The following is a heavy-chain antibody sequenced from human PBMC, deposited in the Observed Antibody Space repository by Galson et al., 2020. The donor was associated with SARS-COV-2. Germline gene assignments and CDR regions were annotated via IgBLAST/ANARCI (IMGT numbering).Heavy chain of an antibody. CDR3: AKDRGGLHEGFFDY. D-gene: IGHD4-4*01. J-gene: IGHJ4*02. V-gene: IGHV3-43*01. CDR2: ISWDGGST. CDR1: GFTFDDYT. Sequence: GGSLRLSCVASGFTFDDYTMHWVRQAPGKGLEWVSLISWDGGSTYYADSVKGRFTISRDNSKNSLYLQMNSLRTEDTALYYCAKDRGGLHEGFFDYWGQGTLVTVSS.